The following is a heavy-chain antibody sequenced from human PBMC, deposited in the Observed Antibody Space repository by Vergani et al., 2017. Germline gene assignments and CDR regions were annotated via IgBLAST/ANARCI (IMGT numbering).Heavy chain of an antibody. CDR2: INHSGST. Sequence: QVQLQQWGAGLLKPSETLSLTCAVYGGSFSGYYWSWIRQPPGKGLEWIGEINHSGSTNYNPSLKSRVTISVDTSKNQFSLKLSSVTAADTAVYYCARLQGRAARSKGDYYYYYMDVWGKGTTVTVSS. CDR3: ARLQGRAARSKGDYYYYYMDV. CDR1: GGSFSGYY. J-gene: IGHJ6*03. V-gene: IGHV4-34*01. D-gene: IGHD6-6*01.